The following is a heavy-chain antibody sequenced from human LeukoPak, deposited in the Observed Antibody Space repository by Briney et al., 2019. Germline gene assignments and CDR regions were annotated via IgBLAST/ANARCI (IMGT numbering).Heavy chain of an antibody. CDR1: VGSISNYY. CDR3: ARSAYGSGSFNRYHSDY. D-gene: IGHD3-10*01. V-gene: IGHV4-59*08. Sequence: PSETLSLTCTVSVGSISNYYWSWIRQPPGKGLEWIGYIYYSGSTNYNPSLKSRVTISVDTSSNQFSLKLNSVTAADTAVYYCARSAYGSGSFNRYHSDYWGQGTLVAVSS. CDR2: IYYSGST. J-gene: IGHJ4*02.